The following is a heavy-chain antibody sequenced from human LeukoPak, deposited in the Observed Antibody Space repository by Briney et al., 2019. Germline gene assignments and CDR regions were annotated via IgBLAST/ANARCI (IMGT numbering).Heavy chain of an antibody. CDR2: ISGYNGNT. J-gene: IGHJ4*02. CDR1: GGTFSSYA. CDR3: ARAGRLKSGSNIY. Sequence: ASVKVSCKASGGTFSSYAISWVRQAPGQRLEWMGWISGYNGNTDYAQKFQARVTMTTDTSTSTGYLELRSLRSDDTAVYYCARAGRLKSGSNIYWGRGTLVTVSS. V-gene: IGHV1-18*01. D-gene: IGHD1-26*01.